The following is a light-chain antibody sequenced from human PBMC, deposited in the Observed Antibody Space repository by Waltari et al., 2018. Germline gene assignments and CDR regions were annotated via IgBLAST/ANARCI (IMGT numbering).Light chain of an antibody. J-gene: IGLJ2*01. V-gene: IGLV4-69*01. Sequence: QLVLTQSPSPSASLGASFKLTCPLSSGHSSYAIPCPTQQPEKGPHYLLKVNSDGSHSKGDGIPDRFSGSSSGAERYLTISSLQSEDEADYYCQTWGAGFRVFGGGTKLTVL. CDR2: VNSDGSH. CDR3: QTWGAGFRV. CDR1: SGHSSYA.